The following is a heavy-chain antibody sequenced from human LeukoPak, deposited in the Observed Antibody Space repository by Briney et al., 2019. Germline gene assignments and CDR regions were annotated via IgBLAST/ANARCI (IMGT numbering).Heavy chain of an antibody. Sequence: ASVKVSCKASGYTFTGYYIHWVRQATGQGLEWMGWMNPNSGNTGYAQKFQGRVTITRNTSISTAYMELSSLRSEDTAVYYCARTPYSSSWYKFDYYYYMDVWGKGTTVTVSS. V-gene: IGHV1-8*03. J-gene: IGHJ6*03. D-gene: IGHD6-13*01. CDR2: MNPNSGNT. CDR3: ARTPYSSSWYKFDYYYYMDV. CDR1: GYTFTGYY.